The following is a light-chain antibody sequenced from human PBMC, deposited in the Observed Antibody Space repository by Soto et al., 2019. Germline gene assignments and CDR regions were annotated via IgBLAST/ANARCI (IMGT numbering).Light chain of an antibody. CDR1: QTVSNNY. V-gene: IGKV3-20*01. CDR2: GAS. J-gene: IGKJ2*01. Sequence: EIVLTQSPDTLSLSPGERATVSCRASQTVSNNYLAWYQQKPGQAPRLLLYGASTRPTGIPDRFSGSGSGTDFTLTISRLEPEDFAVYDCHHYGSSPPYTFGQGTKLDIK. CDR3: HHYGSSPPYT.